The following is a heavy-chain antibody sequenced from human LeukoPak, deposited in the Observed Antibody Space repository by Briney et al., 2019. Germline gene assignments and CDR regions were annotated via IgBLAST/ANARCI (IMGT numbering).Heavy chain of an antibody. J-gene: IGHJ4*02. CDR1: GFAFSRHS. D-gene: IGHD4-17*01. V-gene: IGHV3-21*01. CDR2: ISSSSSYI. Sequence: GGSLRLSCAASGFAFSRHSINWVRQAPGKGLEWVSSISSSSSYIYYADSLKGRFTISRDNAKNSLYLQMNSLRAEDTAVYYCARLKRGSGDYDYWGQGTLVTVSS. CDR3: ARLKRGSGDYDY.